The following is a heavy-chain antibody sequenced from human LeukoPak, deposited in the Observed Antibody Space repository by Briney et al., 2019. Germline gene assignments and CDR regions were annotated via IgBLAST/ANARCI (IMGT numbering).Heavy chain of an antibody. CDR3: AGGLSRGINTGG. CDR2: IYSGGAT. D-gene: IGHD2-8*02. V-gene: IGHV3-66*01. J-gene: IGHJ4*02. Sequence: GGSLRLSCAVSGFSVSSSYLCWVRQAPGKGLEWVSVIYSGGATYYADSVKGRLTISRDNSKNTLYLQMNSLRAEDTAVYYCAGGLSRGINTGGGGQGTLVTVSS. CDR1: GFSVSSSY.